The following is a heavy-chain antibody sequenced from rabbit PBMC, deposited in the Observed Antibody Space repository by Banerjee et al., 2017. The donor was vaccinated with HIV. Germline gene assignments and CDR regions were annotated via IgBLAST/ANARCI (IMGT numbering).Heavy chain of an antibody. D-gene: IGHD1-1*01. Sequence: QLEESGGGLVQPGGSLTLSCKASGFDFSSYGVSWVRQAPGKGLEWIACIYGGSGSTYYASWAKGRFTITRSTSLNTVTLQLKSLTAADTATYFCARDTSSSIYKLDLWGQGTLVTVS. CDR1: GFDFSSYG. V-gene: IGHV1S47*01. CDR2: IYGGSGST. CDR3: ARDTSSSIYKLDL. J-gene: IGHJ3*01.